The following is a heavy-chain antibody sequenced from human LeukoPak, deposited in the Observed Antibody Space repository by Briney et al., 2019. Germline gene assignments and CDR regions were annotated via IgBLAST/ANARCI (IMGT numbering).Heavy chain of an antibody. CDR1: GGSFSTYY. Sequence: SETLSLTCSVSGGSFSTYYWSWIRQPPGEGLEWIGYLYYSGSTYYNPSLKSRVTISADTSKNQFSLSLSSVTAADTAVYYCARSPVASYFDYWGQGTLVTVSS. CDR3: ARSPVASYFDY. J-gene: IGHJ4*02. D-gene: IGHD5-12*01. CDR2: LYYSGST. V-gene: IGHV4-59*01.